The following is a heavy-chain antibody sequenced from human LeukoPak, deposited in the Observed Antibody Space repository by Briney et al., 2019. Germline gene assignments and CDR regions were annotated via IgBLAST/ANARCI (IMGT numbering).Heavy chain of an antibody. CDR3: AREERDGYNYYWYFDL. V-gene: IGHV3-21*01. CDR1: GVTSSTYT. CDR2: ISGSSSYI. Sequence: GGSLRLSCEVSGVTSSTYTMNWVCQAPGEGLEWVSSISGSSSYIYYADSVKGRFTISRDNAKNSLYLQISSLRAEDTAMYYCAREERDGYNYYWYFDLWGRGTLVTVSS. J-gene: IGHJ2*01. D-gene: IGHD5-24*01.